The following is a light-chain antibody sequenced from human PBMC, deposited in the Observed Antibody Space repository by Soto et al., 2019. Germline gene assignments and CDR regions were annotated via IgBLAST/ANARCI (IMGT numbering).Light chain of an antibody. V-gene: IGLV2-14*01. J-gene: IGLJ3*02. CDR1: SSDVGGYNY. CDR2: EVS. Sequence: QSALTQPASVSGSPGQSITISCTGTSSDVGGYNYVSWYQQHPGKAPKVMIYEVSNRPSGVSNRFSGSKSGNTASLTISGLQAEDEADDYCNSYTSSSTRVFGGGTKRTVL. CDR3: NSYTSSSTRV.